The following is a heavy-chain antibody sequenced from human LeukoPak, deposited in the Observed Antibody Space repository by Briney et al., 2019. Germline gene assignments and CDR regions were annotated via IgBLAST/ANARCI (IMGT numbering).Heavy chain of an antibody. D-gene: IGHD3-10*01. CDR1: RYSISSDYY. CDR3: ARGYYGSGSYSDY. CDR2: INHSGST. V-gene: IGHV4-38-2*02. J-gene: IGHJ4*02. Sequence: PSETLSLTCTVSRYSISSDYYWGWIRQPPGKGLEWIGEINHSGSTNYNPSLKSRVTISVDTSKNQFSLKLSSVTAADTAVYYCARGYYGSGSYSDYWGQGTLVTVSS.